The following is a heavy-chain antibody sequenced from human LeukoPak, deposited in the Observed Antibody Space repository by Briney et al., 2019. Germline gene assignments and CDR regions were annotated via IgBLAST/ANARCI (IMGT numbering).Heavy chain of an antibody. CDR3: ARATGVRGVYDY. CDR2: INPSGGST. V-gene: IGHV1-46*01. Sequence: PEASVKVSCKASGYTFTGYYMHWVRQAPGQGLEWMGIINPSGGSTTYAQKFQGRVTMTRDTSTSTVYMELSSLRSEDTAVYYCARATGVRGVYDYWGQGTLVTVSS. D-gene: IGHD3-10*01. J-gene: IGHJ4*02. CDR1: GYTFTGYY.